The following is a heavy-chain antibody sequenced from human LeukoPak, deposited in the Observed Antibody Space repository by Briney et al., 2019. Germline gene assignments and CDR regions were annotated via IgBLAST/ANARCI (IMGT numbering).Heavy chain of an antibody. CDR1: GYTFTSYG. J-gene: IGHJ6*02. CDR2: ISAYNGNT. D-gene: IGHD2-15*01. CDR3: ARDCSGGSCYPGYYGMDV. Sequence: GASVKVPFKASGYTFTSYGISWVRQAPGQGLEWMGWISAYNGNTNYAQKLQGRVTMTTDTSTSTAYMELRSLRSDDTAVYYCARDCSGGSCYPGYYGMDVWGQGTTVTVSS. V-gene: IGHV1-18*01.